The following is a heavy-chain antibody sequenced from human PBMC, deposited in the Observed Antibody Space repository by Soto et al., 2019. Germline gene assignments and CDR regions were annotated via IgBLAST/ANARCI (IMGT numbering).Heavy chain of an antibody. CDR2: LYSGGSS. CDR3: AHSSGHHYYFDS. CDR1: GLTVSRNY. V-gene: IGHV3-53*01. D-gene: IGHD3-22*01. J-gene: IGHJ4*02. Sequence: EQLVESGGGLIQPGGSLRISCAFSGLTVSRNYMSWVRQASGKGLDWVSVLYSGGSSSYAESVKGRFTISRDSSKNILFLQMNSVRPEDTAIYYCAHSSGHHYYFDSWGQGTLVTVSS.